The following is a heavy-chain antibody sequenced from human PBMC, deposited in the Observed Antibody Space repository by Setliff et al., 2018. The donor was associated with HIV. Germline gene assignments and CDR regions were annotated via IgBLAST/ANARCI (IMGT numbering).Heavy chain of an antibody. CDR2: INVNGDWT. Sequence: PGGSLRLSCAVSGFTFSSAVFHWVRQAPGKGLEYVSGINVNGDWTYYADSVKGRFTISRDNSKNTLSLQMNSLRAEDTAVYYCAKTREINNFWSGIDYWGQGTLVTVSS. CDR3: AKTREINNFWSGIDY. V-gene: IGHV3-64*02. CDR1: GFTFSSAV. J-gene: IGHJ4*02. D-gene: IGHD3-3*01.